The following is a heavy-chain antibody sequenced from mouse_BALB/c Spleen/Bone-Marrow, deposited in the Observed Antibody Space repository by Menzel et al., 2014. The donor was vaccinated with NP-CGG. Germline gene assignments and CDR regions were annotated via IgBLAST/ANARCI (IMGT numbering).Heavy chain of an antibody. D-gene: IGHD3-1*01. V-gene: IGHV14-3*02. CDR1: GFNIKDTY. Sequence: EVQLQQSGAELVKPGASVKLSCTASGFNIKDTYILWVKQRPEQGLEWIGRIDPANADTKYGPKFQGKATITADTSSNTVYLQFISLTSEDTAIYYCVRAARTFDYWGQGTTLTVSS. CDR2: IDPANADT. J-gene: IGHJ2*01. CDR3: VRAARTFDY.